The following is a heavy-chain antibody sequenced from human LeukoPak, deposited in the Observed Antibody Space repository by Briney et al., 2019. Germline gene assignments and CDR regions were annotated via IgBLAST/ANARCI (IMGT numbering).Heavy chain of an antibody. CDR2: IIPILGTA. J-gene: IGHJ5*02. Sequence: SVTVSCKASGGTFSNFAISWVRQAPGQGLEYLGGIIPILGTANYAQKFQGRVTITADKSTSTAYMELTRLRSDDTAVYYCARESYDILTGYHNWFDPWGQGTLVTVSS. V-gene: IGHV1-69*06. CDR1: GGTFSNFA. D-gene: IGHD3-9*01. CDR3: ARESYDILTGYHNWFDP.